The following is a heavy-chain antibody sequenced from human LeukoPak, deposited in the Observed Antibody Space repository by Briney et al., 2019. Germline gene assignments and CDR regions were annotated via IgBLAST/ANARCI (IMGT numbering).Heavy chain of an antibody. D-gene: IGHD3-22*01. CDR1: GYTFTSYY. CDR2: INPSGGST. V-gene: IGHV1-46*01. Sequence: ASVKVSCKASGYTFTSYYMHWVRQAPGQGLEWMGIINPSGGSTSYAQKFQGRVTMTRDTSTSTVYMELCSLRSEDTAVYYCARGVTYDSSGYYSDAFDIWGQGTMVTVSS. J-gene: IGHJ3*02. CDR3: ARGVTYDSSGYYSDAFDI.